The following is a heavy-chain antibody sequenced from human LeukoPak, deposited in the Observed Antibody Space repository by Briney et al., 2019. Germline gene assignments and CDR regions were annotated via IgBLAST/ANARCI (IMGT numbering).Heavy chain of an antibody. Sequence: PGGSLRLSCTASGFTFTSYAMSWVRQAPGKGLDWVSVISASGGSTYYADSVEGRFTISRDTSKNTLYLQMNSLRAEDTAVYYCAKARGHTVTTSFDHWGLGTLV. CDR3: AKARGHTVTTSFDH. V-gene: IGHV3-23*01. J-gene: IGHJ4*02. CDR2: ISASGGST. CDR1: GFTFTSYA. D-gene: IGHD4-17*01.